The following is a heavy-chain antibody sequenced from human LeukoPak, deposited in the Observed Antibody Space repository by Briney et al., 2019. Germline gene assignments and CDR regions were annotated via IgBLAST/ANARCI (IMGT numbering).Heavy chain of an antibody. J-gene: IGHJ4*02. CDR3: AREGSHY. CDR2: MNPNSGNT. V-gene: IGHV1-8*03. Sequence: GASVKVSCKASGYTFTSYDINWVRQATGQGLEWMGYMNPNSGNTGYAQKFQGRVTITTNTSTSTAYMELSSLRSADTAVYYCAREGSHYWGQGTLVTVSS. CDR1: GYTFTSYD.